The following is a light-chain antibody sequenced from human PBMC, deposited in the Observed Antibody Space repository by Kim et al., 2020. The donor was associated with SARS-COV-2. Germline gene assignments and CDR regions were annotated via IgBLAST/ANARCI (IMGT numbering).Light chain of an antibody. J-gene: IGKJ4*01. CDR1: QSVSSY. V-gene: IGKV3-11*01. CDR2: DAS. Sequence: LSPGDRATLSCRASQSVSSYLAWYQQKPGQAPRLLIYDASNRATDSPARFSGSGSGTDFTLTISSLEPEDFAVYYCQQRSNWPLTFGGGTKVDIK. CDR3: QQRSNWPLT.